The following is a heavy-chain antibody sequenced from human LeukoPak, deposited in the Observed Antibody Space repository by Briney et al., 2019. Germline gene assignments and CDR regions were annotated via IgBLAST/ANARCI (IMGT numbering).Heavy chain of an antibody. CDR2: INPNSGGT. V-gene: IGHV1-2*02. D-gene: IGHD6-13*01. Sequence: ASVKVSCKASGDTFTGYYMHWVRQAPGQGLEWMGWINPNSGGTNYAQKFQGRVTMTRDTSISTAYMELSRLRSDDTAVYFCARVGNSWYMEYWFDPWGQGTLVTVSS. CDR3: ARVGNSWYMEYWFDP. J-gene: IGHJ5*02. CDR1: GDTFTGYY.